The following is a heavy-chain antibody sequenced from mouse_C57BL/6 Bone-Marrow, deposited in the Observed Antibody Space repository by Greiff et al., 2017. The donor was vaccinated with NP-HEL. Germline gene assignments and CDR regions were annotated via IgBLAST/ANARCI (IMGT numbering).Heavy chain of an antibody. Sequence: VKLMESGPGLVQPSQSLSITCTVSGFSLTSYGVHWVRQSPGKGLEWLGVIWRGGSTDYNAAFMSRLSITKDNSKSQVFFKMNSLQADDTAIYYCATSYYSNYNAMDYWGQGTSVTVSS. J-gene: IGHJ4*01. D-gene: IGHD2-5*01. CDR2: IWRGGST. V-gene: IGHV2-5*01. CDR3: ATSYYSNYNAMDY. CDR1: GFSLTSYG.